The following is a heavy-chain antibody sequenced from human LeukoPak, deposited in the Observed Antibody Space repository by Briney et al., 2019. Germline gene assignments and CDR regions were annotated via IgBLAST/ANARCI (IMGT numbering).Heavy chain of an antibody. Sequence: GGSLRLSCAASGSTFSSYWMSWVRQAPGKGLEWVANIKQDGSEKYYVDSVKGRFTISRDNAKNSLYLQMNSLRAEDTAVYYCARGLRGFFDYWGQGTLVTVSS. V-gene: IGHV3-7*04. CDR1: GSTFSSYW. CDR2: IKQDGSEK. D-gene: IGHD3-16*01. CDR3: ARGLRGFFDY. J-gene: IGHJ4*02.